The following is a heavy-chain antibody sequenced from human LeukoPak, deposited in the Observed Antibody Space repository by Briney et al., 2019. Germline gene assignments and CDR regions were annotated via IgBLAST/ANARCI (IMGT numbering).Heavy chain of an antibody. V-gene: IGHV4-34*01. Sequence: SETLSLTCAVYGGSFSGYYWSWLRQPPGKGLEWLGEINHSGSTNYNPFLKSRVTISVDTSKNQFSLKLSSVTAADTAVYYCARVAVAGIDYWGQGTLVTVSS. D-gene: IGHD6-19*01. CDR1: GGSFSGYY. J-gene: IGHJ4*02. CDR2: INHSGST. CDR3: ARVAVAGIDY.